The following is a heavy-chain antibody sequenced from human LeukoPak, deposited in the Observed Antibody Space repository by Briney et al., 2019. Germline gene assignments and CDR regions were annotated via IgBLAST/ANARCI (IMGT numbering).Heavy chain of an antibody. J-gene: IGHJ4*02. CDR3: ATISGSYIGY. D-gene: IGHD3-10*01. Sequence: SETLSLTCTVSGGSISSSSYYWGWIRQPPGKGLEWIGSIYYSGSTYYNPSLKSRVTISVDTSKSQFSLKLSSVTAADTAVYYCATISGSYIGYWGQGTLVTVSS. CDR1: GGSISSSSYY. V-gene: IGHV4-39*01. CDR2: IYYSGST.